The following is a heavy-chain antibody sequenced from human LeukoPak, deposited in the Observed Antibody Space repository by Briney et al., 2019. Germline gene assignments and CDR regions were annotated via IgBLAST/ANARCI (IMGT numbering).Heavy chain of an antibody. CDR2: ISYDGSNK. CDR1: GFTFSRYG. J-gene: IGHJ4*02. Sequence: GGSLRLSCAASGFTFSRYGMHWVRQAPGKGLEWVAVISYDGSNKYYADSVKGRFTISRDNSKTTLYLQMNSLRAEDTAVYYCAKDGDSSGWYYFDYWGQGTLVTVSS. CDR3: AKDGDSSGWYYFDY. D-gene: IGHD6-19*01. V-gene: IGHV3-30*18.